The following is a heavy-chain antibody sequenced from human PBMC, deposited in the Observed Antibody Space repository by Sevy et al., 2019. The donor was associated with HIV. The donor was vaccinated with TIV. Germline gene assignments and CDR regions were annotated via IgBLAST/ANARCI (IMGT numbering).Heavy chain of an antibody. Sequence: GGSLRLSCAASGFTFSSYSMNWVRQAPGKGLEWVSYISSSSSTIYYADSVKGRFTISRDNAKNSLYLQMNSLRDEDKVGYYCARDRDHYYDSSGYYYGTPWPEYFEHWGQGTLVTVSS. J-gene: IGHJ1*01. CDR1: GFTFSSYS. V-gene: IGHV3-48*02. CDR2: ISSSSSTI. CDR3: ARDRDHYYDSSGYYYGTPWPEYFEH. D-gene: IGHD3-22*01.